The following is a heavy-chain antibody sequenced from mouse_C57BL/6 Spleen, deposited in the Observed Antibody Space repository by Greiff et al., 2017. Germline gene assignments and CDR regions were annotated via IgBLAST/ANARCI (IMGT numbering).Heavy chain of an antibody. CDR1: GFTFSDYY. CDR3: ARAGTAQAYAMGY. CDR2: INYDGSST. J-gene: IGHJ4*01. V-gene: IGHV5-16*01. Sequence: EVQLVESEGGLVQPGSSMKLSCTASGFTFSDYYMAWVRQVPEKGLEWVANINYDGSSTYYLDSLKSRFIISRDNAKNILYLQMSSLKSEDTATYYCARAGTAQAYAMGYWGQGTSVTVSS. D-gene: IGHD3-2*02.